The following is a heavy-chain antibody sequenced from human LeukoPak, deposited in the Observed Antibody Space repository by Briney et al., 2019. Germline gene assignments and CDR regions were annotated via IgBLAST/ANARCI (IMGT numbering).Heavy chain of an antibody. CDR2: VSGSGDST. J-gene: IGHJ4*02. D-gene: IGHD6-13*01. V-gene: IGHV3-23*01. CDR1: GFTFSTYA. CDR3: AKGGQYGSSWYLIDY. Sequence: GGSLRLSCAASGFTFSTYAMSWVRQAPGRGLEWVSTVSGSGDSTYFADFVKGRFTISRDNSKNTLFLQMNSLRAEDTAVYYCAKGGQYGSSWYLIDYWGLGTLVTVSS.